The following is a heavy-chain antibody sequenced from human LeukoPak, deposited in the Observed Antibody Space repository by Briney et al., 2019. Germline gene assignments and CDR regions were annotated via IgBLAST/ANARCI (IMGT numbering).Heavy chain of an antibody. D-gene: IGHD2-2*01. CDR3: ARDLRDIVVVPAAGGGDAFDI. V-gene: IGHV1-2*02. CDR2: INPNSGGT. J-gene: IGHJ3*02. CDR1: GYTFTGYY. Sequence: ASVKVSCKASGYTFTGYYMHWVRQAPGQGLEWMGWINPNSGGTNYAQKFQGRVTMTGDTSISTAYMELSRLRSDDTAVYYCARDLRDIVVVPAAGGGDAFDIWGQGTMVTVSS.